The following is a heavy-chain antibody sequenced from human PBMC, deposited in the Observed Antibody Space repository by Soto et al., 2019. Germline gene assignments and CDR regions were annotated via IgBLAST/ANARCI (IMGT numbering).Heavy chain of an antibody. CDR1: GFTFSDYY. Sequence: QVQLVESGGGLVTPGGSLRLSCASSGFTFSDYYMSWIRQAPGKGLEWLSYISPGSRYSAYAESVKGRFTISRDNARRSLSLQMNSLTVDDTAIYYCVRGGGGGLFDPWGQGSMVTVSS. J-gene: IGHJ5*02. CDR3: VRGGGGGLFDP. CDR2: ISPGSRYS. D-gene: IGHD2-15*01. V-gene: IGHV3-11*06.